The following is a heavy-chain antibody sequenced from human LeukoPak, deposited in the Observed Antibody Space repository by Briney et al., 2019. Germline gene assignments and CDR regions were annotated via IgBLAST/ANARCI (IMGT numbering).Heavy chain of an antibody. D-gene: IGHD2-15*01. Sequence: GGSLRLSCAASGFTFSSYGMSWVRQAPGKGLEWVSAISGSGGSTYYADSVKGRFTISRDNSKNTLYLQMNSLRAEDTAVYYCARDSSPHDYMDVWGKGTTVTISS. V-gene: IGHV3-23*01. J-gene: IGHJ6*03. CDR3: ARDSSPHDYMDV. CDR1: GFTFSSYG. CDR2: ISGSGGST.